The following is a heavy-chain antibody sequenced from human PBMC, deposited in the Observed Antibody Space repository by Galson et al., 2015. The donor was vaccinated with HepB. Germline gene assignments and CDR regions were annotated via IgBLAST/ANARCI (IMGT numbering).Heavy chain of an antibody. Sequence: SLRLSCAASGFTFSNYGMHWVRLAPGKGLEWVAVVAYDGSSKYYVDSVKGRFTISRDNSKNTLDLQMNSLRPEDMAVYFCAKDVYSFTARGAFDVWGQGTMVTVSS. J-gene: IGHJ3*01. D-gene: IGHD2-21*02. CDR2: VAYDGSSK. CDR1: GFTFSNYG. CDR3: AKDVYSFTARGAFDV. V-gene: IGHV3-30*18.